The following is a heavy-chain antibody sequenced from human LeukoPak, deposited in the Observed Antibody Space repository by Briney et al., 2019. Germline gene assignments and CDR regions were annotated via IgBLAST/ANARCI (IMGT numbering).Heavy chain of an antibody. CDR2: IYHRGST. CDR1: GYSISSGYY. J-gene: IGHJ4*02. Sequence: SETLSLICAVSGYSISSGYYWGWIRQPPGKGLEWIWSIYHRGSTYYNPSLKSRATTSVDTSKTQFSLKLSPVTAADTAVYYCARTPVTPAASDYWGQGTLVTVSS. D-gene: IGHD2-2*01. V-gene: IGHV4-38-2*01. CDR3: ARTPVTPAASDY.